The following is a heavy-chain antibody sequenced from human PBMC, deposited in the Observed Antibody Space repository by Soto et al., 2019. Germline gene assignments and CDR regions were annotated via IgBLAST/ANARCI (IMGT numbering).Heavy chain of an antibody. Sequence: PGGSLRLSCAASGFTFSSYGMHWVRQAPGKGLEWVAVIWYDGSNKYYADSVKGRFTISRDNSKNTLYLQMNSLRAEDTAVYYWARDSVKYYYGSGSYYNGGSWGQGTLVTVSS. CDR1: GFTFSSYG. D-gene: IGHD3-10*01. V-gene: IGHV3-33*01. CDR2: IWYDGSNK. CDR3: ARDSVKYYYGSGSYYNGGS. J-gene: IGHJ4*02.